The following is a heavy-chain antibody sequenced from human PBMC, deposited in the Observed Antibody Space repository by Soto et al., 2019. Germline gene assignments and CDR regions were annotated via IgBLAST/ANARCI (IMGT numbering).Heavy chain of an antibody. CDR2: IWYDGSNK. J-gene: IGHJ3*02. CDR1: GFTFSSYG. V-gene: IGHV3-33*01. D-gene: IGHD4-17*01. Sequence: GGSLRLSCAASGFTFSSYGMHWVRQAPGKGLEWVAVIWYDGSNKYYADSVKGRFTISRDNSKNTLYLQMNSLRAEDTAVYYCARDRLTTNHDAFDIWGQGTMVTVSS. CDR3: ARDRLTTNHDAFDI.